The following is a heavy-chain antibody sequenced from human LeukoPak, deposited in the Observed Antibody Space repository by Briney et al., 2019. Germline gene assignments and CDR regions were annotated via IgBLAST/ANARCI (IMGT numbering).Heavy chain of an antibody. J-gene: IGHJ4*02. D-gene: IGHD3-10*01. CDR2: ISGADPIT. CDR1: DFSFTTYT. Sequence: GGSLRLSCAASDFSFTTYTMSWVRQAPGKGLEWVSSISGADPITYYADSVKGRFTISRDNSKSTLYLQMNSLRAEDTAIYYCAKQSLLLRGPLLIYYFDFWGQGTLVTVSS. V-gene: IGHV3-23*01. CDR3: AKQSLLLRGPLLIYYFDF.